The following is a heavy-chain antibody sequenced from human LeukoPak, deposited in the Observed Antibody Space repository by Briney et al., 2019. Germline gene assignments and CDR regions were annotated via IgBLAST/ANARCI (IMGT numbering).Heavy chain of an antibody. Sequence: GESLKISCKGSGYSFTSHWIGWVRQMPGKGLEWMGIIYPGDSDTRYSPSFQGQVTISADKSINTAYLQWSSLKASDTAMYYCARPSVQSSGWYGYYYHGMDVWGQGTTVTVSS. CDR2: IYPGDSDT. D-gene: IGHD6-19*01. V-gene: IGHV5-51*01. CDR1: GYSFTSHW. J-gene: IGHJ6*02. CDR3: ARPSVQSSGWYGYYYHGMDV.